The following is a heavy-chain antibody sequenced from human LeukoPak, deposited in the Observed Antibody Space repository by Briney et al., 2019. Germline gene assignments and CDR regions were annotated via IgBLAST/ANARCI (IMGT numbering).Heavy chain of an antibody. CDR2: INPNSGGT. J-gene: IGHJ4*02. Sequence: ASVKVSCKASGYTFTGYYMHWVRQAPGQGLAWMGWINPNSGGTNYAQKFQGRVTMTRDTSISTAYMELSRLRPDDTAVYYCARSTTGFEHFDYWGQGTLVTVSS. CDR3: ARSTTGFEHFDY. CDR1: GYTFTGYY. D-gene: IGHD1-1*01. V-gene: IGHV1-2*02.